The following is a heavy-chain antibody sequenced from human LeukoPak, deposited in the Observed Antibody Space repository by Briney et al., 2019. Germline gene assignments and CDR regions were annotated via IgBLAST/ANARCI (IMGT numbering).Heavy chain of an antibody. Sequence: GGSLRLSCAASGFTFSDYYMSWVRQAPGKGLQWVSSITSSGDSTYYADSVKGRFTISRDNSENMLYLQMNSLRVEDTAVYFCAKDRPNYYGSNGHYYRRDGDYWGQGTLVTVSS. CDR3: AKDRPNYYGSNGHYYRRDGDY. J-gene: IGHJ4*02. D-gene: IGHD3-22*01. CDR2: ITSSGDST. V-gene: IGHV3-23*01. CDR1: GFTFSDYY.